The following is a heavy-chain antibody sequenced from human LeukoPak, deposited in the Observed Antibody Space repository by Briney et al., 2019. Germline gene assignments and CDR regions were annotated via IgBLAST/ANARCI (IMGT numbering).Heavy chain of an antibody. V-gene: IGHV4-59*01. D-gene: IGHD2-21*02. Sequence: SETLSLTCTVSGGSISSYYWSWIRQPPGKGLEWIGYIYYTRSTHYNPSLKSRVTISVDTSKNQFSLKLSSVTAADTAVYYCARGACGGDCYLVWGQGTLVTVSS. CDR3: ARGACGGDCYLV. J-gene: IGHJ4*02. CDR2: IYYTRST. CDR1: GGSISSYY.